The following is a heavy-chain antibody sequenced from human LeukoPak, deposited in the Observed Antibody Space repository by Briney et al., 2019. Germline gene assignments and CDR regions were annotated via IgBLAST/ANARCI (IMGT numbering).Heavy chain of an antibody. Sequence: GGSLRLSCAASGFTFSSYGMHWVRQAPGRGLEWVAVILYDGSNKYYADSVKGRFTISRDNSKNTLYLQMNSLRAEDTAVYYCARDSRYCSGGSCYSVSDYWGQGTLVTVSS. CDR1: GFTFSSYG. CDR2: ILYDGSNK. J-gene: IGHJ4*02. CDR3: ARDSRYCSGGSCYSVSDY. D-gene: IGHD2-15*01. V-gene: IGHV3-33*01.